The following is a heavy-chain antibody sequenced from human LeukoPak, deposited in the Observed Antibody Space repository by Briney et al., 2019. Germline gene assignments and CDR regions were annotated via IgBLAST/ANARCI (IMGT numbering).Heavy chain of an antibody. J-gene: IGHJ4*02. CDR3: ARFRVSGAIDY. CDR2: IYTSGST. D-gene: IGHD3-10*01. CDR1: GDSISSGDYY. V-gene: IGHV4-61*02. Sequence: SETLSLTCTVSGDSISSGDYYWSWIRQPAGKGLEWIGRIYTSGSTNYNPSLKSRVTMSVDTSKNQFSLKLSSVTAADTAVYYCARFRVSGAIDYWGQGTLVTVSS.